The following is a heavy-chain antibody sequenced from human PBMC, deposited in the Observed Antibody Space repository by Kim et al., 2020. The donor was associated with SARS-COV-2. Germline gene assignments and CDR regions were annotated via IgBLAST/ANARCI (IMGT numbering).Heavy chain of an antibody. Sequence: ADSVKGRFTISREKAKNSLFLKMNSLRAEDTAVYYCARVTGQYSSSWLDYWGRGTMVTVSS. CDR3: ARVTGQYSSSWLDY. J-gene: IGHJ4*02. V-gene: IGHV3-11*06. D-gene: IGHD6-13*01.